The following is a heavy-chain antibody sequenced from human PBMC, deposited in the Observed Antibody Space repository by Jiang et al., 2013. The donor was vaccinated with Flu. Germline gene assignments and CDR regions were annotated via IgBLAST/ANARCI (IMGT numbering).Heavy chain of an antibody. CDR1: GGSISIYY. D-gene: IGHD6-13*01. J-gene: IGHJ4*02. CDR3: ASVPHSSSDY. CDR2: VYYNGNT. Sequence: LLKPSETLSLTCTISGGSISIYYWSWIRQPPGKGLEWIGYVYYNGNTNYNPSLKSRVTISVDTSKNQFSLRLSSVTAADTAVYFCASVPHSSSDYWGQGTLVTVSS. V-gene: IGHV4-59*01.